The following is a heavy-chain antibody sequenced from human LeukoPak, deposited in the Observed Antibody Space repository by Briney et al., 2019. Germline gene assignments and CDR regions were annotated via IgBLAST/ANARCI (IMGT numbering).Heavy chain of an antibody. J-gene: IGHJ4*02. CDR2: IKQDGSEK. CDR1: GFTFSSYW. D-gene: IGHD3-22*01. V-gene: IGHV3-7*01. CDR3: ARGYYYDSSGYYADY. Sequence: PGGSLRLSCAASGFTFSSYWMSWVRQAPGKGLEWVANIKQDGSEKYYVDSVKGRFTISRDNAKNSLYLQKNSLRAEDTAVYYCARGYYYDSSGYYADYWGQGTLVTVSS.